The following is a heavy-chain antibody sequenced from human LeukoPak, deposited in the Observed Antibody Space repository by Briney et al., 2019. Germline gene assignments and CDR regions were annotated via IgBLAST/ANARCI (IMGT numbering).Heavy chain of an antibody. CDR3: AKLGSRIQLWRGAFDI. D-gene: IGHD5-18*01. J-gene: IGHJ3*02. V-gene: IGHV3-23*01. CDR2: ISGSGGST. CDR1: GFTFSSYA. Sequence: RPGGSLRLSCAASGFTFSSYAMNWVRQAPGKGLEWVSGISGSGGSTYYADSVKGRFTISRDNFKNTLYLQMNSLRADDTAVYYCAKLGSRIQLWRGAFDIWGQGTMVTVSS.